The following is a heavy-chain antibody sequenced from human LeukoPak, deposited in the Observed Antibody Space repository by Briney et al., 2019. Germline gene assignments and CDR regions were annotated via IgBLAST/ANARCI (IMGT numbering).Heavy chain of an antibody. CDR3: ARMNNYDILTGPPKA. CDR1: GGTFSSYA. J-gene: IGHJ4*02. D-gene: IGHD3-9*01. CDR2: IIPIFGTA. V-gene: IGHV1-69*13. Sequence: SVKVSCKASGGTFSSYAISWVRQAPGQGLEWMGGIIPIFGTANYAQKFQGRVTITADESTSTAYMELSSLRSEDTAVYYCARMNNYDILTGPPKAWGQGTLVTVSS.